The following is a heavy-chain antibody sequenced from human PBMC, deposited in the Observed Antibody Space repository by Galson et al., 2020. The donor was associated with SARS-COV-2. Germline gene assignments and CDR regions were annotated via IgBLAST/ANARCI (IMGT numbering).Heavy chain of an antibody. J-gene: IGHJ4*02. D-gene: IGHD4-17*01. CDR2: IKQDGSEK. V-gene: IGHV3-7*01. CDR1: GFTFSSYW. CDR3: ARDYGDYVSWYYFDY. Sequence: GGSLRLSCAASGFTFSSYWMSWVRQAPGKGLEWVANIKQDGSEKYYVHSVKGRFTISRDNAKNSLYLQMNSLRAEDTAVYYCARDYGDYVSWYYFDYWGQGTLVTVSS.